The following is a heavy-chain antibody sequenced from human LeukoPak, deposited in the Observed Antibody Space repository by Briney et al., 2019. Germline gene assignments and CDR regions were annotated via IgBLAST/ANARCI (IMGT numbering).Heavy chain of an antibody. V-gene: IGHV3-33*01. CDR2: MWYDGSNK. Sequence: GGSLRLSCAASGFTFSSYGMHWVRQAPGKGLEWVAVMWYDGSNKYYTDSVKGRFTISRENSKNTLYLQMNSLRAEDTAVYYCARGQYSPDYWGQGTLVTVSS. CDR1: GFTFSSYG. D-gene: IGHD2-15*01. CDR3: ARGQYSPDY. J-gene: IGHJ4*02.